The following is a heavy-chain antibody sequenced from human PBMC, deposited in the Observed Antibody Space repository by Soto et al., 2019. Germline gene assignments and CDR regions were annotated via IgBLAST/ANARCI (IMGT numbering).Heavy chain of an antibody. CDR1: GFTFSSYD. J-gene: IGHJ6*03. D-gene: IGHD2-15*01. V-gene: IGHV3-13*01. CDR2: IGTAGDT. Sequence: GGSLRLSCAASGFTFSSYDMHWVRQATGKGLEWVSAIGTAGDTYYPGSVKGRFTISRENAKNSLYLQMNSLRAGDTAVYYCARGVVAASPYYYYYYYIDVWGKGTTVTVSS. CDR3: ARGVVAASPYYYYYYYIDV.